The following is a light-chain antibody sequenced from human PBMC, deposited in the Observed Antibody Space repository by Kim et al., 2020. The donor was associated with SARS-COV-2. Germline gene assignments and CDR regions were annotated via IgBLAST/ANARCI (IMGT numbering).Light chain of an antibody. Sequence: SPVERATLSCRASQSVSNNLAWYQQRPGQAPRLLIYYASTRATGIPARFSGSGSGTEFTLTISSLQSEDFAVYYCQQYNDWPPKYTFGQGTKLE. CDR1: QSVSNN. CDR2: YAS. J-gene: IGKJ2*01. V-gene: IGKV3-15*01. CDR3: QQYNDWPPKYT.